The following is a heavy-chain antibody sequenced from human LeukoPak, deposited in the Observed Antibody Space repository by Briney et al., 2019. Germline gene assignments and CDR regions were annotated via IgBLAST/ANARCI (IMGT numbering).Heavy chain of an antibody. J-gene: IGHJ6*03. CDR2: INQDGGTT. V-gene: IGHV3-7*01. Sequence: GGSLRLSCAASGFTFSSLWMSWVRQAPGTGPERVANINQDGGTTYYVASVKGRFTISRDNAKNSLRLQMSSLRAEDTAVYYCTKDRQGPNQYHMDVWGRGTTVTVSS. CDR1: GFTFSSLW. CDR3: TKDRQGPNQYHMDV.